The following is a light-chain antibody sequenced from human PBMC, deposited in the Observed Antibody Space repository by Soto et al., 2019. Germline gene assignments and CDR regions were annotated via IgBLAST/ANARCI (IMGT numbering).Light chain of an antibody. V-gene: IGKV2-30*01. CDR3: MQATHWPIT. Sequence: DVVMTQSPLSLPVTLGQPSSISCRSTHSLVYSDGIAYFSWFQQRPGRSPRRLIYKVSNRDSGVPARFSGSGSGTDFALKISRVEADDVGVYYCMQATHWPITFGQGTRLETK. CDR1: HSLVYSDGIAY. J-gene: IGKJ5*01. CDR2: KVS.